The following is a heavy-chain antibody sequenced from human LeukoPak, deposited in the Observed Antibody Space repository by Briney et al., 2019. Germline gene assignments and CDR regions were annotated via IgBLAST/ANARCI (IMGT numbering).Heavy chain of an antibody. J-gene: IGHJ4*02. CDR1: GFTFNNHG. Sequence: GGSLRLSCAASGFTFNNHGMHWVRQAPGKGLEWLAFIRYDGSNTYYADSVKGRFTVSRDDSKNTLYLQMNSLRGDDTAVYYCAKDGTSYYYIYYWGQGTLVTVSS. CDR3: AKDGTSYYYIYY. V-gene: IGHV3-30*02. CDR2: IRYDGSNT. D-gene: IGHD2/OR15-2a*01.